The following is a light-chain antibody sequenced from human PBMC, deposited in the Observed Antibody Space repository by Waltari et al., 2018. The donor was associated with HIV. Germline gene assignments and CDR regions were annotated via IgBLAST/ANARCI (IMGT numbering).Light chain of an antibody. J-gene: IGKJ1*01. V-gene: IGKV1-5*03. Sequence: DFQMTQSPSTLSASVGDRVTFTCRVSQSINNWLAWYQQKPGKAPKVLIYKASSLESGVPSRFSGSGSGTEFTLTISSLQPDDFATYYCQQYSNYRWTFGQGTRVEIK. CDR3: QQYSNYRWT. CDR1: QSINNW. CDR2: KAS.